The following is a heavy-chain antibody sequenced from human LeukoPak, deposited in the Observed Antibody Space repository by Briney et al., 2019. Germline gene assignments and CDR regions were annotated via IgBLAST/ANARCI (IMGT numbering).Heavy chain of an antibody. D-gene: IGHD3-10*01. CDR2: IKQDGSEK. V-gene: IGHV3-7*03. J-gene: IGHJ6*02. CDR3: ARAFGFGGPFYYYYGMDV. Sequence: GRSLRLSCAASGFTFSSYWMSWVRQAPGKGLEWVANIKQDGSEKYYVDSVKGRFTISRDNAKNSLYLQMNSLRAEDTAVYYCARAFGFGGPFYYYYGMDVWGQGTTVTVSS. CDR1: GFTFSSYW.